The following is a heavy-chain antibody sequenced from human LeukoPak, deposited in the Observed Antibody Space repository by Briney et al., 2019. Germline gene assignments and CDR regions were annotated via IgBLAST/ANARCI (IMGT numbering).Heavy chain of an antibody. CDR2: INPNSGGT. D-gene: IGHD5-24*01. Sequence: GASVKVSCKASGYTFTSYGISWVRQAPGQGLEWMGWINPNSGGTNYAQKFQGRVTMTRDTSISTAYMELSRLRSDDTAVYYCARSAREMATTIDYWGQGTLVTVSS. J-gene: IGHJ4*02. CDR1: GYTFTSYG. CDR3: ARSAREMATTIDY. V-gene: IGHV1-2*02.